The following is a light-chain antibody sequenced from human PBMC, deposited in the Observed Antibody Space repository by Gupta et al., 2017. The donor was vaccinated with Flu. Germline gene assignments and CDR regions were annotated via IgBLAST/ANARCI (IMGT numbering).Light chain of an antibody. CDR2: GAS. CDR1: QDINNY. CDR3: QQYDSLPLA. Sequence: GDRVTITCQASQDINNYLNWYQHKPGKAPELLIYGASYLETGVPSRFSGSGSGADFTFTISSLQPEDIATYYCQQYDSLPLAFGGGTRVEIK. V-gene: IGKV1-33*01. J-gene: IGKJ4*01.